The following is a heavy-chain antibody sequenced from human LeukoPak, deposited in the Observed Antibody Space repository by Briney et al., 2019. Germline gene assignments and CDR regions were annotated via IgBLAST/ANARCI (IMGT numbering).Heavy chain of an antibody. Sequence: PGGSLRLSCAASGFTFSSYAMSWVRQAPGKGLEWVSAISGSGGSTYYADSVKGRFTISRDNSKNTLYLQMNSLRAEDTAVYYCTVSGDWNDGGFWFDPWGQGTLVTVSS. J-gene: IGHJ5*02. D-gene: IGHD1-1*01. V-gene: IGHV3-23*01. CDR1: GFTFSSYA. CDR3: TVSGDWNDGGFWFDP. CDR2: ISGSGGST.